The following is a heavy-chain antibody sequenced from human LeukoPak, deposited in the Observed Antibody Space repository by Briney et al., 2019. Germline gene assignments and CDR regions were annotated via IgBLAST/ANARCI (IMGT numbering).Heavy chain of an antibody. CDR1: GFTFSSYG. CDR2: IWYDESNK. CDR3: ARGYYGSGSTSFDP. Sequence: GGSLRLSCAASGFTFSSYGMHWVRQAPGKGLEWVAVIWYDESNKYYADSVKGRFTISRDNSKNTLYLQMNSLRAEDTAVYYCARGYYGSGSTSFDPWGQGTLVTVSS. D-gene: IGHD3-10*01. J-gene: IGHJ5*02. V-gene: IGHV3-33*01.